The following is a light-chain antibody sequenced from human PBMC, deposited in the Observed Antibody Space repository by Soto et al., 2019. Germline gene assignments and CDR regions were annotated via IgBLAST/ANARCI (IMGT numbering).Light chain of an antibody. CDR2: GNS. J-gene: IGLJ2*01. Sequence: QSVLTQPPSVSGAPGQRVTISCTGSSSNIGAGYDVHWYQQLPGTAPKLLIYGNSNRPSGVPDRFSGSKSGTSASLDITGLQAEDEADYYCQSYDSSLSGSVVFGGGTKLNVL. CDR1: SSNIGAGYD. V-gene: IGLV1-40*01. CDR3: QSYDSSLSGSVV.